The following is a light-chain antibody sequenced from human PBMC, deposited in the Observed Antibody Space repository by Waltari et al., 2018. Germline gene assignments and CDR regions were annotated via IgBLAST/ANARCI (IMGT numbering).Light chain of an antibody. J-gene: IGKJ1*01. V-gene: IGKV3-15*01. CDR2: DAS. CDR1: QSVSSK. Sequence: EIVMTQSPATLSVSPGERATLSCRASQSVSSKLAWYQQGPGPAPRRLIYDASTRATGIPARFSGSGSGTEFTLTISSLQSEDFASYYCQQYNDWPRTFGQGTKVEIK. CDR3: QQYNDWPRT.